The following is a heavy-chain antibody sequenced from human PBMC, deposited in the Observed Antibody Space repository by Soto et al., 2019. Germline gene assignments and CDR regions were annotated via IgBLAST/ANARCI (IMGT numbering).Heavy chain of an antibody. CDR1: GYTFTSYG. CDR3: ARDRLIAARSRGGAGYLGY. Sequence: QVQLVQSGAEVKKPGASVKVSCKASGYTFTSYGISWVRQAPGQGLEWMGWISAYNGNTNYAQKLQGRVTMTTDTSTRTAYMELRGLRSDDTAVYYCARDRLIAARSRGGAGYLGYWGQGTLVTVSS. D-gene: IGHD6-6*01. CDR2: ISAYNGNT. V-gene: IGHV1-18*01. J-gene: IGHJ4*02.